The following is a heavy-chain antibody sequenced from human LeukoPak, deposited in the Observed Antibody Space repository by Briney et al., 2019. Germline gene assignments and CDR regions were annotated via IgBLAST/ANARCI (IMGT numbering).Heavy chain of an antibody. V-gene: IGHV3-66*01. J-gene: IGHJ4*02. CDR1: GFNFRGQA. CDR3: ARDLLSGVRKRDGSGSYRFDY. D-gene: IGHD3-10*01. CDR2: IYSGGST. Sequence: GGSLRLSCAASGFNFRGQAMSWVRQGPGEGLEWVSVIYSGGSTYYADSVKGRFTISRDKSKNTLYLQMNSLRAEDTAVYYCARDLLSGVRKRDGSGSYRFDYWGQGTLVTVSS.